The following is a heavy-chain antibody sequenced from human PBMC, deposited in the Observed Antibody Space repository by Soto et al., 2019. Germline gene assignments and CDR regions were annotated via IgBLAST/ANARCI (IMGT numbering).Heavy chain of an antibody. Sequence: GGSLRLSCAASGFTFSSYAMSWVRQAPGKGLEWVSAISGSGGSTYYADSVKGGFTISRDNSKNTLYLQMNSLRAEDTAVYYCAKDKSGSGWWYYFDYWGQGTLVTVSS. CDR2: ISGSGGST. J-gene: IGHJ4*02. D-gene: IGHD6-19*01. V-gene: IGHV3-23*01. CDR3: AKDKSGSGWWYYFDY. CDR1: GFTFSSYA.